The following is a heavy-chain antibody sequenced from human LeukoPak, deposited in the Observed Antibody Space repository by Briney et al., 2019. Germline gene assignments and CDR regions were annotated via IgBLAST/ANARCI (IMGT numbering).Heavy chain of an antibody. CDR3: ARDPTVTPLGYFDY. J-gene: IGHJ4*02. CDR1: GFTFSSYS. V-gene: IGHV3-21*01. CDR2: ISSSSSYI. Sequence: GGSLRLSCAASGFTFSSYSMNWVRQAPGKGLEWVSSISSSSSYIYYADSVKGRFTISRDNAKNSLYLQMNSLRAEDTAVYYCARDPTVTPLGYFDYWGQGTLVTVSS. D-gene: IGHD4-17*01.